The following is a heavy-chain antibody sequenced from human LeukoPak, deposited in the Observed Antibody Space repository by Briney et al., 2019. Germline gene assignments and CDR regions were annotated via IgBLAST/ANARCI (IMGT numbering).Heavy chain of an antibody. V-gene: IGHV3-7*01. CDR1: GFTFSRNW. CDR3: LREETIVVIREPPP. D-gene: IGHD3-22*01. Sequence: GGSLRLSCAASGFTFSRNWMGWVRQAPGKGLEWVANINQYGNDKYYVDSVKGRFTISRDNAKNSLDLQMNSLRVEDTAIYYCLREETIVVIREPPPRGQGTLVTVSS. J-gene: IGHJ4*02. CDR2: INQYGNDK.